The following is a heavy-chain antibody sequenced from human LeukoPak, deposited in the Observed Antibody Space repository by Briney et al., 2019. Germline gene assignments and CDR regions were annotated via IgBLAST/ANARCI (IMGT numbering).Heavy chain of an antibody. Sequence: GESLKISCKGSGYSFTSYWIGWVRQMPGKGLEWMGIIYPGGSDTRYSPSFQGQVTISADKSISTAYLQWSSLKASDTAMYYCARRYYYDSSGFSAFDIWGQGTMVTVSS. CDR1: GYSFTSYW. D-gene: IGHD3-22*01. J-gene: IGHJ3*02. CDR2: IYPGGSDT. V-gene: IGHV5-51*01. CDR3: ARRYYYDSSGFSAFDI.